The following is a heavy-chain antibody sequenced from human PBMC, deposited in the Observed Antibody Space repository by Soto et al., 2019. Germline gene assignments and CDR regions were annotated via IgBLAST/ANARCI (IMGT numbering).Heavy chain of an antibody. D-gene: IGHD3-22*01. CDR3: PRVDYDSSGAIDY. V-gene: IGHV4-59*01. CDR2: IYYSGST. CDR1: GGSISSYY. Sequence: PSETLSRTSTVSGGSISSYYWSWIRQPPGKGLEWIGYIYYSGSTNYNPSLKSRVTISVDTSKNQFSLKLSSVTAADTAVYYCPRVDYDSSGAIDYWGQGTLVTVSS. J-gene: IGHJ4*02.